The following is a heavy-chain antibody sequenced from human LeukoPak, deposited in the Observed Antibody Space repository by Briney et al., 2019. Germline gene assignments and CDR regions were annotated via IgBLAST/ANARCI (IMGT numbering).Heavy chain of an antibody. V-gene: IGHV3-53*01. CDR1: GFTVSSHY. D-gene: IGHD6-19*01. CDR3: ARGQYSSGWYFDY. J-gene: IGHJ4*02. CDR2: IYSGGST. Sequence: GGYLRLSCAASGFTVSSHYMSWVRQAPGKGLERVSVIYSGGSTYYADSVKGRFTISRDNSKNTLYLQMNSLRAEDTAVYYCARGQYSSGWYFDYWCQGTLVTVSS.